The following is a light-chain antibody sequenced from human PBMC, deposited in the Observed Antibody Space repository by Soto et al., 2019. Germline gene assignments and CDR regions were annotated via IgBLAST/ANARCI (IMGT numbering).Light chain of an antibody. CDR2: SAS. V-gene: IGKV1-39*01. CDR1: QSIAGY. J-gene: IGKJ5*01. CDR3: QQSFTVPIT. Sequence: DIQMTQSPSSLSASVGDRVTITCRASQSIAGYLSWYQQKPGKAPKFLIYSASSLERGVPSRFRGSGSETDFTLTITGLQREDFATYYCQQSFTVPITFGQGTRLEIK.